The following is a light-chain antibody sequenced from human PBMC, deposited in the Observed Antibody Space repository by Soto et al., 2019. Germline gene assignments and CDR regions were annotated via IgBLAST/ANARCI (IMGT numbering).Light chain of an antibody. V-gene: IGKV3-15*01. CDR3: QRYNNKPPACT. CDR2: GAS. Sequence: EIVMTQSPATLSVSPGERATLSCRASQSVSSKLAWYQQKPGQAPRLLIYGASTRDTGIPARFRGSGSGTEFNLTLSILRFEDFAVYYCQRYNNKPPACTFGQGTKVEIK. CDR1: QSVSSK. J-gene: IGKJ1*01.